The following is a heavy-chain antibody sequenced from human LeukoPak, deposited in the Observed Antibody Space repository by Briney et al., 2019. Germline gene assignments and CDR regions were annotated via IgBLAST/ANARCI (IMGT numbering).Heavy chain of an antibody. CDR1: GLTASSHA. Sequence: GGSLRLSCAASGLTASSHAMSWVRQAPGKGPEWVANIKQDGSEKYYVDSVKGRFTISRDNAKNSLYLQMNSLRAEDTAVYYCARDGDGYNFDFDYWGQGTLVTVSS. J-gene: IGHJ4*02. D-gene: IGHD5-24*01. V-gene: IGHV3-7*01. CDR3: ARDGDGYNFDFDY. CDR2: IKQDGSEK.